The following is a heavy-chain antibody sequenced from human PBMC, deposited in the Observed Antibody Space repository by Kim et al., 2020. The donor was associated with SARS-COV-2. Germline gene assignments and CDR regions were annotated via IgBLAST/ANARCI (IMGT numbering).Heavy chain of an antibody. J-gene: IGHJ4*02. D-gene: IGHD3-22*01. CDR3: ARVGNYDSSGDY. CDR1: GGSISSSSYY. V-gene: IGHV4-39*07. Sequence: SETLSLTCTVSGGSISSSSYYWGWIRQPPGKGLEWIGSIYYSGSTYYNPSLKSRVTISVDTSKNQFSLKLSSVTAADTAVYYCARVGNYDSSGDYWGQGTLVTVSS. CDR2: IYYSGST.